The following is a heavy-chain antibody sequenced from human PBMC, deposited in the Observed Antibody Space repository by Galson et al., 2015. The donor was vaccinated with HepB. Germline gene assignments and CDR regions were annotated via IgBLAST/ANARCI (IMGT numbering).Heavy chain of an antibody. CDR1: GITFSTSG. CDR2: ITRTSTYI. V-gene: IGHV3-21*01. Sequence: SLRLSCAASGITFSTSGMHWVRQAPGKGLEWFSSITRTSTYIYYADSLKGRFTISRDNAKNSLYLQMNSLRAEDTAVYYCARGDNSSYYVHLDYWGQGALVTVSS. J-gene: IGHJ4*02. D-gene: IGHD3-22*01. CDR3: ARGDNSSYYVHLDY.